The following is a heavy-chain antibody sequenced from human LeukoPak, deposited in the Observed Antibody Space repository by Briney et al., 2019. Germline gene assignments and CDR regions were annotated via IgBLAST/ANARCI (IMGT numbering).Heavy chain of an antibody. J-gene: IGHJ4*02. CDR3: ARDQPWGELLDY. CDR2: INPNSGGT. D-gene: IGHD1-26*01. Sequence: ASVKVSCKASGYTFTGYYMHWVRQAPGQGLEWMGWINPNSGGTNYAQKFQGRVTMTRDTSINTAYMELSRLRSDDTAVYYCARDQPWGELLDYWGQGTLVTVSS. CDR1: GYTFTGYY. V-gene: IGHV1-2*02.